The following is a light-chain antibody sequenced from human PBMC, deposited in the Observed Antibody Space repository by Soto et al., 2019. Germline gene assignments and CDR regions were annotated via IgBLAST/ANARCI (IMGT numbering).Light chain of an antibody. CDR2: GAS. CDR1: QSVSSSY. V-gene: IGKV3-20*01. Sequence: EIVLTQSPGTLSLSPGERATLSCRASQSVSSSYLAWYQQKPGQAPRLLIYGASSRATGIPDMFSGSGSATDFTLTISILEHEDFVVYYCQQYGSSSYTFGQGTRLEIK. CDR3: QQYGSSSYT. J-gene: IGKJ2*01.